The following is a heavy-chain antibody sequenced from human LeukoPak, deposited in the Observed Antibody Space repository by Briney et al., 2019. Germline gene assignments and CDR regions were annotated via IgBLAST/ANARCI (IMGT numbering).Heavy chain of an antibody. CDR2: FYSGGST. Sequence: GGSLRLSCAASGFIFSNNYMSWVRQAPGKGLEWVSAFYSGGSTFYADSVKGRFTISRDNSKNTLYLQMNSLSAEDTAIYYCARGLGSSTSRHTFDIWGQGTMVTVSS. J-gene: IGHJ3*02. CDR3: ARGLGSSTSRHTFDI. CDR1: GFIFSNNY. D-gene: IGHD2-2*01. V-gene: IGHV3-53*01.